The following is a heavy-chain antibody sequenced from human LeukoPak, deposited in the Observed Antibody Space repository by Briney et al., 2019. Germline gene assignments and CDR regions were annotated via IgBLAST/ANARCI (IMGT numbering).Heavy chain of an antibody. Sequence: SETLSLTCTVSGGSISSSSYYWGWIRQPPGKGLEWIGSIYYSGGTYYNPSLKSRVTISVDRSKNQFSLKLSSVTAADTAVYYCARIGAWRGFDYWGQGTLVTVSS. CDR1: GGSISSSSYY. J-gene: IGHJ4*02. CDR2: IYYSGGT. D-gene: IGHD3-16*01. V-gene: IGHV4-39*07. CDR3: ARIGAWRGFDY.